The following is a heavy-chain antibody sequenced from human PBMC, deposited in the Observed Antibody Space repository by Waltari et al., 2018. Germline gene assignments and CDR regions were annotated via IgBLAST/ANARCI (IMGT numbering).Heavy chain of an antibody. D-gene: IGHD6-6*01. CDR1: GFTFCSHN. CDR3: ARGRYSSSSYIDY. V-gene: IGHV3-33*01. Sequence: QVQLVESGGGVFQPGRSLRLPCVVSGFTFCSHNMHWVRQSPGKGLEWVADIWYDGSKENYVDSVKGRFRISRDNSKNTVYLQLDRVSADDTAVYFCARGRYSSSSYIDYWGRGTLVTVSS. CDR2: IWYDGSKE. J-gene: IGHJ4*02.